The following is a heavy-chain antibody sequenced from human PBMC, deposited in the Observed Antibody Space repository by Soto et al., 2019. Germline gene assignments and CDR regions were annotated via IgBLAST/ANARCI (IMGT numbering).Heavy chain of an antibody. CDR3: ARARLRPQQPKGVYSSGWYYAFDI. CDR1: GFTFSSYS. D-gene: IGHD6-19*01. V-gene: IGHV3-21*01. Sequence: GGSLRLSCAASGFTFSSYSMNWVRQAPGKGLEWVSSISSSSSYIYYPDSVKGRFTISRDNAKNSLYLQMNSLRAEDTAVYYCARARLRPQQPKGVYSSGWYYAFDIWGQGTMVTVSS. CDR2: ISSSSSYI. J-gene: IGHJ3*02.